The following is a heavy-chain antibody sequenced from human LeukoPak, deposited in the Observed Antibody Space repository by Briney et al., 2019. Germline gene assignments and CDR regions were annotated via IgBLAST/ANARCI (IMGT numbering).Heavy chain of an antibody. CDR1: GGSISGCY. J-gene: IGHJ4*02. Sequence: SETVSLTCTGSGGSISGCYWNWIRQAAGKGLEWIGRIYTGGSTDYNPPLKSRVTMSEDTSKKQFSLKLRSVTAADTAVYYCASEHLNSPFDFWGQGTLVTVSS. CDR2: IYTGGST. CDR3: ASEHLNSPFDF. V-gene: IGHV4-4*07.